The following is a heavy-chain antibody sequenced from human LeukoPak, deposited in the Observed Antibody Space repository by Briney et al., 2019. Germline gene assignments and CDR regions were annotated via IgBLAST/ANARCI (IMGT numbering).Heavy chain of an antibody. J-gene: IGHJ4*02. D-gene: IGHD6-13*01. V-gene: IGHV3-23*01. CDR1: GFTFSSYA. CDR2: ISGSGGST. Sequence: GGSLGLSCAASGFTFSSYAMSWVRQAPGKGLEWVSAISGSGGSTYYADSVKGRFTISRDNSKNTLYLQMNSLRAEDTAVYYCAKDRRYSSSWFSYWGQGTLVTVSS. CDR3: AKDRRYSSSWFSY.